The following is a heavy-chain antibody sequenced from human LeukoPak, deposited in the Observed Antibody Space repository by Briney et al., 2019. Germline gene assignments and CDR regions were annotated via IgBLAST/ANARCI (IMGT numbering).Heavy chain of an antibody. CDR1: GFTFSSYT. V-gene: IGHV3-21*01. D-gene: IGHD2-21*02. CDR3: ARDRGAYCGGDCYLGFDY. CDR2: IAGSSGYI. Sequence: GGSLRLSCAASGFTFSSYTMNWVRQAPGKGLEWVSSIAGSSGYISYADSVKGRFTISRDNAKKSLYLQMTSLTAGDTAVYYCARDRGAYCGGDCYLGFDYWGRGTLVTVSS. J-gene: IGHJ4*01.